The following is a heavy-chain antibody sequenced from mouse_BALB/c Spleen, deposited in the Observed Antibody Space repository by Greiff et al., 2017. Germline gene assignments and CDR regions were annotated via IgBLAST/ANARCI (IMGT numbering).Heavy chain of an antibody. J-gene: IGHJ3*01. V-gene: IGHV7-3*02. CDR2: IRNKANGYTT. CDR1: GFTFTSYY. Sequence: EVKLVESGGGLVQPGGSLRLSCATSGFTFTSYYMSWVRQPPGKALEWLGFIRNKANGYTTEYSASVEGRFTISRDNSQSILYLQMNTLRAEDSATYYCAGDIDRDDGFAYWGQGTLVTVSA. D-gene: IGHD2-14*01. CDR3: AGDIDRDDGFAY.